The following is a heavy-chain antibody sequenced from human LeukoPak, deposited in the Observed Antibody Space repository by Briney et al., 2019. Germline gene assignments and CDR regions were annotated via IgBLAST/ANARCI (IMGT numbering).Heavy chain of an antibody. J-gene: IGHJ5*02. CDR2: IFYSGST. CDR3: ASAVNFWSGYYNSQWFDP. V-gene: IGHV4-59*01. Sequence: SETLSLTCTVSGGSISSYYWSWIRQPPGKGLEWIGYIFYSGSTNYNPSLKSRVTISVDTSKNQFSLKLSSVTAADTAVYYCASAVNFWSGYYNSQWFDPWGQGTRVAVSS. CDR1: GGSISSYY. D-gene: IGHD3-3*01.